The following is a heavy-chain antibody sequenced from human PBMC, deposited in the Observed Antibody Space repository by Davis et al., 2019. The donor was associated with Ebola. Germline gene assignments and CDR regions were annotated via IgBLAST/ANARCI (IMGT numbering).Heavy chain of an antibody. CDR3: ARPSGSYLGDIDY. V-gene: IGHV4-39*01. J-gene: IGHJ4*02. CDR1: GGSINSSTYY. Sequence: SETLSLTCTVSGGSINSSTYYWGWIRQPPGKGLEWVGTIYYTGTTYNNLSLKSRVTISVDTSKSQFSLKLRSVTAADAAVYYCARPSGSYLGDIDYWGQGTLVTVSS. D-gene: IGHD1-26*01. CDR2: IYYTGTT.